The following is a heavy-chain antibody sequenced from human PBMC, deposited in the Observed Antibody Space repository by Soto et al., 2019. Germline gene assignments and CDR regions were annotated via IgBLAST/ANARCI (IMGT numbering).Heavy chain of an antibody. D-gene: IGHD3-16*01. CDR3: ARGGGNFDQ. CDR2: IKQDGSNK. J-gene: IGHJ4*02. CDR1: GFTLSGYW. V-gene: IGHV3-7*04. Sequence: EVQLVESGGGLVQPGGSLRLTCAASGFTLSGYWMSWVRQAPGKGLEWVANIKQDGSNKYYVDSVKGRFTISRDNAKNSLYLKMNSLRAEDTVVYYWARGGGNFDQWGQGTLVTVSS.